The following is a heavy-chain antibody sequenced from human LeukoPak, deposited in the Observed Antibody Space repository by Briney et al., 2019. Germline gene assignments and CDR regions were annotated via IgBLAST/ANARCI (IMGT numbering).Heavy chain of an antibody. J-gene: IGHJ4*02. CDR2: TSASGGST. V-gene: IGHV3-23*01. Sequence: GGSLRLSCAASGFTFSSYAMTWVRQAPGKGLEWVSATSASGGSTYYADSVKGRFTLSRDTSKSTLYLQTNSLRAEDTAVYYCAKGSTMLRGVIDYWGQGTLVTVSS. CDR1: GFTFSSYA. CDR3: AKGSTMLRGVIDY. D-gene: IGHD3-10*01.